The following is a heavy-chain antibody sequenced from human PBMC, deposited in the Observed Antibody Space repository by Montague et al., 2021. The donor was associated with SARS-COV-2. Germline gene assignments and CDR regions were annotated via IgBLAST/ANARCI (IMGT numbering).Heavy chain of an antibody. CDR2: TYYRSKWYS. V-gene: IGHV6-1*01. J-gene: IGHJ4*02. Sequence: CAISGDSVSSNSVVWSWIRQSPSRGLEWLGRTYYRSKWYSDYAPXVRCRLTVNPDASKNEFSLELNYVTPEDTAVYYCVRYSGWFYFDFWGQGTLVTVSS. CDR3: VRYSGWFYFDF. D-gene: IGHD6-19*01. CDR1: GDSVSSNSVV.